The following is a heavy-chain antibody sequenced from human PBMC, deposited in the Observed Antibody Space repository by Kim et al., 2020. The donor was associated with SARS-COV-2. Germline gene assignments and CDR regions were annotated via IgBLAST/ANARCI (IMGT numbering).Heavy chain of an antibody. J-gene: IGHJ4*02. Sequence: ADSVRGRFTISRDNVKNSLSLQMNSLRAEDTAVYYCAREPFSSGWTHVDYWGQGTLVTVSS. D-gene: IGHD6-19*01. CDR3: AREPFSSGWTHVDY. V-gene: IGHV3-48*03.